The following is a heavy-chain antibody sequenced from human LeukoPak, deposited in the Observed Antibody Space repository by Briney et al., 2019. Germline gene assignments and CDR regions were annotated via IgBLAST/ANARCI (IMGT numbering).Heavy chain of an antibody. CDR2: SNHSGST. CDR3: ARGYYDSSGYSSFDY. Sequence: GSLRLSCAAAGFTFSNFWMSWVRQPPGKGLEWIGESNHSGSTNYNPSLKSRVTISVDTPKNQFSLKLSSVTAADTAVYYCARGYYDSSGYSSFDYWGQGTLVTVSS. D-gene: IGHD3-22*01. V-gene: IGHV4-34*01. J-gene: IGHJ4*02. CDR1: GFTFSNFW.